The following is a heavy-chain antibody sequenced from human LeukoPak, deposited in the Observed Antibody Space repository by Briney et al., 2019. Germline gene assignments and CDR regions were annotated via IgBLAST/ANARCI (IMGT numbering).Heavy chain of an antibody. V-gene: IGHV3-30*02. J-gene: IGHJ5*02. CDR3: ARDMDITMVRGSRYYQSYNWFDP. CDR1: GFTFSSYG. CDR2: IRYDGSNK. Sequence: GGSLRLSCAASGFTFSSYGMHWVRQAPGKGLEWVAFIRYDGSNKYYADSVKGRFTISRDNSKNTLYLQMNSLRAEDTAVYYCARDMDITMVRGSRYYQSYNWFDPWGQGTLVTVSS. D-gene: IGHD3-10*01.